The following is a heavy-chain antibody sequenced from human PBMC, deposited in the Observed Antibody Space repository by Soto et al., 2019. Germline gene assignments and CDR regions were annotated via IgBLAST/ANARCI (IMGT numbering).Heavy chain of an antibody. CDR1: GYTLTELS. CDR2: FDPEDGET. J-gene: IGHJ4*02. D-gene: IGHD6-19*01. Sequence: ASVKVSCKVSGYTLTELSMHWVRQAPGKGLEWMGGFDPEDGETIYAQKFQGRVTMTEDTSTDTAYMELSSLRSEDTAVYYCATIPRIAVAEYFDYWGQGTLVTVSS. CDR3: ATIPRIAVAEYFDY. V-gene: IGHV1-24*01.